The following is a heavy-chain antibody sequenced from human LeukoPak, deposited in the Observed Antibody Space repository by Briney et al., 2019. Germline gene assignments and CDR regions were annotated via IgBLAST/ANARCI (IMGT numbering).Heavy chain of an antibody. CDR1: GGSISSTSYY. V-gene: IGHV4-39*01. J-gene: IGHJ3*01. CDR3: AKAGVRYFDSSGLYAFDF. Sequence: SETLSLTCAVSGGSISSTSYYWAWIRQPPRKGLEWIGTIYYSGSTYHNPSLKSRVTLSVDTSRNQFSLRLSSVDAADTAVYYCAKAGVRYFDSSGLYAFDFRGQGTTVTVSS. D-gene: IGHD3-22*01. CDR2: IYYSGST.